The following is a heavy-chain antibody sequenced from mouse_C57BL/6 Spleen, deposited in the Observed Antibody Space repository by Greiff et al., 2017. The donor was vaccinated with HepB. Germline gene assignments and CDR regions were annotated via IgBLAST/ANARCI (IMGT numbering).Heavy chain of an antibody. Sequence: VQLQQSGAELVKPGASVKMSCKASGYTFTSYWITWVKQRPGQGLEWIGDIYPGSGSTNYNEKFKSKATLTVDTSSSTAYMQLSSLTSEDSAVYYCARGTTVVANPLGVWGTRTTVTVSS. CDR3: ARGTTVVANPLGV. CDR1: GYTFTSYW. CDR2: IYPGSGST. J-gene: IGHJ1*03. D-gene: IGHD1-1*01. V-gene: IGHV1-55*01.